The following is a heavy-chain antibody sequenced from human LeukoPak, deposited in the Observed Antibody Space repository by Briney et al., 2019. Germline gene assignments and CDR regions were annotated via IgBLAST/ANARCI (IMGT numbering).Heavy chain of an antibody. Sequence: ASVKVSCKASGGTFSSYAISWVRQAPGQGLEWMGGIIPIFGTANYAQKFRGRVTITADESTSTAYMELSSLRSEDTAVYYCARVMGLRYYDFWSGSYCFDYWGQGALVTVSS. J-gene: IGHJ4*02. V-gene: IGHV1-69*13. CDR3: ARVMGLRYYDFWSGSYCFDY. CDR2: IIPIFGTA. D-gene: IGHD3-3*01. CDR1: GGTFSSYA.